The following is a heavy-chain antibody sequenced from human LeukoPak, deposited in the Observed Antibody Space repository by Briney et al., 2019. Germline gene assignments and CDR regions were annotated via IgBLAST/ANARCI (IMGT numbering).Heavy chain of an antibody. V-gene: IGHV1-69*04. CDR1: GGTFSSYA. D-gene: IGHD5-24*01. CDR2: IIPIFGIA. CDR3: ARDARGEMATVELNN. J-gene: IGHJ4*02. Sequence: GASVKVSCKASGGTFSSYAISWVRQAPGQGLEWMGRIIPIFGIANYAQKFQGRVTITADKSTSTAYMELSSLRSEDTAVYYCARDARGEMATVELNNWGQGTLVTVSS.